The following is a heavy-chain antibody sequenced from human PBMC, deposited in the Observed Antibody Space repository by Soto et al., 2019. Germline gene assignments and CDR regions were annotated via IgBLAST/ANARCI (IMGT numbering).Heavy chain of an antibody. J-gene: IGHJ6*02. CDR1: GSSFSSGRYY. CDR3: ARGPSTAMVTSSYYYGMDV. Sequence: ETRSLTCTVSGSSFSSGRYYWSWIRQPPFKVLEWIGYIYYSGITNYNPALTSRVTISVDTSKNQFSLKLSSVTAADTAVYYCARGPSTAMVTSSYYYGMDVWGQGTTVTVSS. D-gene: IGHD5-18*01. V-gene: IGHV4-61*01. CDR2: IYYSGIT.